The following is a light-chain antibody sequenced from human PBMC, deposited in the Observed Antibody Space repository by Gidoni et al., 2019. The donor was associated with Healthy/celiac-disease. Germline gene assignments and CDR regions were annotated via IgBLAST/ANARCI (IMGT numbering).Light chain of an antibody. CDR3: QQNYSTPWT. CDR2: AAS. Sequence: DIQLTQYPSSLSASVGDRVTITCRASQSISSYLNWYQQKPGKAPKLLIYAASSLQSGVPSRFSGSGSGTDFTLTISSLQPEDFATYYCQQNYSTPWTFXQXTKVEI. J-gene: IGKJ1*01. V-gene: IGKV1-39*01. CDR1: QSISSY.